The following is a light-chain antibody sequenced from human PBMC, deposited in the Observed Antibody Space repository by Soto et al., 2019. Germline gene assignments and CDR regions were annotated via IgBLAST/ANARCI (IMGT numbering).Light chain of an antibody. CDR1: QSVSSSY. CDR3: QQYGSPGT. CDR2: GAS. J-gene: IGKJ1*01. V-gene: IGKV3-20*01. Sequence: EIVLTQSPGTLSLSPGERATLSCGASQSVSSSYLAWYQQKPGQAPRLLIYGASSRATGIPDSLSGSASGTDFPLTISRLAPEDSAVYYCQQYGSPGTFGQGTKVDIK.